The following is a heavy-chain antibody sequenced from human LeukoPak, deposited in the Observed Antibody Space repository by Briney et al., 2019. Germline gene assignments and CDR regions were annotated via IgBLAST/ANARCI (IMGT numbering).Heavy chain of an antibody. CDR2: ISAYNGNT. J-gene: IGHJ3*02. CDR1: GYTSSSDS. V-gene: IGHV1-18*01. Sequence: GASLKVSCKASGYTSSSDSISWVRQAPRQGLERMGCISAYNGNTNYAQKLQGRVTMTTDTSTSTAYMELRSLRSDDTAVYYCARAPRTAAASGYAFDIWGQGTMVTVSS. CDR3: ARAPRTAAASGYAFDI. D-gene: IGHD6-13*01.